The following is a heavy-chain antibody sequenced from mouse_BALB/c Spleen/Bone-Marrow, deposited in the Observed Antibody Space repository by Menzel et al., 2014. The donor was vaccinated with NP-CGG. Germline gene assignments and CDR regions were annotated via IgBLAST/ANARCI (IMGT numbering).Heavy chain of an antibody. Sequence: EVKLMESGGGLVQPGGSMKLSCVASGFTFSNYWMNWVRQSPEKGLEWVAEIRLKSNNYVTHYAESVEGRFTISRDDSKSSVYLQMNDLRAEDTGIYYCTRSLRLFDYWGQGTTLTVSS. CDR1: GFTFSNYW. CDR3: TRSLRLFDY. J-gene: IGHJ2*01. CDR2: IRLKSNNYVT. D-gene: IGHD1-1*01. V-gene: IGHV6-6*02.